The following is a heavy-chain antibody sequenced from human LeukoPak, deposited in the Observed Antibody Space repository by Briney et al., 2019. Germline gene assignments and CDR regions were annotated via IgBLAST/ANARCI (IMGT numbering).Heavy chain of an antibody. CDR1: GYTFTGYY. CDR2: INPNSGGT. CDR3: ARDMTTVTTTHYMDV. V-gene: IGHV1-2*02. Sequence: ASVKVSCKASGYTFTGYYMHWVRQAPGQGLEWMGWINPNSGGTNYAQKFQGRVTMTRDTSISTAYVELSRLRSDGTAVYYCARDMTTVTTTHYMDVWGKWTTVTVSS. J-gene: IGHJ6*03. D-gene: IGHD4-17*01.